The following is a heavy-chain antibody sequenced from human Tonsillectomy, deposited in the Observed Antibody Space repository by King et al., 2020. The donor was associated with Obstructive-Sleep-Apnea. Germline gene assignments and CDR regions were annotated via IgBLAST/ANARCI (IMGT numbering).Heavy chain of an antibody. CDR3: ARAIYRDSGSYPDV. D-gene: IGHD3-10*01. V-gene: IGHV3-11*01. CDR2: ISTFGSTI. J-gene: IGHJ6*02. CDR1: GFIFSDYY. Sequence: VQLVESGGGLVKPGGSLRLSCAASGFIFSDYYMSWIRQAPGKGLEWVSYISTFGSTIYYADSVKGRFTISRDNAKNSLYLQMNNLRAEDTAVYYCARAIYRDSGSYPDVWGQGTTVIVSS.